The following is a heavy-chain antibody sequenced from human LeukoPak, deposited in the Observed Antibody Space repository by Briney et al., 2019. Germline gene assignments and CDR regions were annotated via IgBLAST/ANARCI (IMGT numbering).Heavy chain of an antibody. Sequence: GGSLRLSCAASGFTFSSYGMHWVRQAPGKGLEWVAFIRYDGSNKYYADSVKGRFTISRDNSKNTLYLQMNSLRAEDTAVYYCAKDGSAAAAGTMGYWGQGTLVTVSS. CDR1: GFTFSSYG. CDR3: AKDGSAAAAGTMGY. D-gene: IGHD6-13*01. V-gene: IGHV3-30*02. J-gene: IGHJ4*02. CDR2: IRYDGSNK.